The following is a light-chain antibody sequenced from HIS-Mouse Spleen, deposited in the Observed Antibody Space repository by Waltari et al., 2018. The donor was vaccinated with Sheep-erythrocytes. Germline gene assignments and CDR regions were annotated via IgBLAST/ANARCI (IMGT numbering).Light chain of an antibody. CDR3: CSYAGSSTPWV. CDR2: EGS. Sequence: QSALTQPASVSGSPGQSITISCTGTSSDVGSYNLVSWYQQYPGKAPKLMIYEGSKRPSGVANRFSGSKSGNTASLTISGLQAEDEADYYCCSYAGSSTPWVFGGGTKLTVL. J-gene: IGLJ3*02. CDR1: SSDVGSYNL. V-gene: IGLV2-23*01.